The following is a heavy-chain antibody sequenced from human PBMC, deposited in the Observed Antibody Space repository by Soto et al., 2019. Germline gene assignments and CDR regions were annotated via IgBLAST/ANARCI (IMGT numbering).Heavy chain of an antibody. V-gene: IGHV1-18*01. Sequence: ASVKVSCKASGCTFSNYAISWVRQAPGQGLEWMGWITAHNGNTKYAQKFQARVTMTTDTSTSTASMELRSLTSDDTAVYYCARDAPYDDFWSGVMELHYYGMDVWGQGTTVTVSS. CDR2: ITAHNGNT. J-gene: IGHJ6*02. CDR1: GCTFSNYA. CDR3: ARDAPYDDFWSGVMELHYYGMDV. D-gene: IGHD3-3*01.